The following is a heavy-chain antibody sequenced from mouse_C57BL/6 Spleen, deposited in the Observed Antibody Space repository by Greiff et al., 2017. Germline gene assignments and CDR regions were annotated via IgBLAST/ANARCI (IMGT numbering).Heavy chain of an antibody. CDR1: GYTFTSYW. CDR3: AKWGTRYFDV. Sequence: QVQLQQPGAELVKPGASVKLSCKASGYTFTSYWMPWVKQRPGQGLEWIGEIDPSDSYTNYNQKFKGKATLAVDTSSSTAYMQLSSLTSEDSAVYYCAKWGTRYFDVWGTGTTVTVSS. V-gene: IGHV1-50*01. J-gene: IGHJ1*03. CDR2: IDPSDSYT. D-gene: IGHD3-3*01.